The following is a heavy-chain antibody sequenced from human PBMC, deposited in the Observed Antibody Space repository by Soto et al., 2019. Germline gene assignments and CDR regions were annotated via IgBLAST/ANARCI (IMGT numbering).Heavy chain of an antibody. V-gene: IGHV4-39*01. CDR1: GGSISSSSYY. CDR2: IYYSGST. J-gene: IGHJ5*02. CDR3: ARLTAAPFWFDP. D-gene: IGHD2-2*01. Sequence: QLQLQESGPGLVKPSETLSLTCTVSGGSISSSSYYWGWIRQPPGKGLEWIGSIYYSGSTYYNPSLKSRVTISVDTSKNQFSLKLSSVTAADTAVYYCARLTAAPFWFDPWGQGTLVTVSS.